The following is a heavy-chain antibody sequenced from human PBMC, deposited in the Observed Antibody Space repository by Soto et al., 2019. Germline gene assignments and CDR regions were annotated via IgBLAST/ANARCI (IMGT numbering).Heavy chain of an antibody. CDR1: GVTCSDYY. Sequence: GGSLRLSCAAAGVTCSDYYMSWVRQAPGEGLEWVSYISSSGSTIYYADSVKGRFTISRDNAKNSMYLQMKSLRAEDTDVYYCESDRTAFDIWGHGTMITVS. J-gene: IGHJ3*02. V-gene: IGHV3-11*01. CDR3: ESDRTAFDI. CDR2: ISSSGSTI.